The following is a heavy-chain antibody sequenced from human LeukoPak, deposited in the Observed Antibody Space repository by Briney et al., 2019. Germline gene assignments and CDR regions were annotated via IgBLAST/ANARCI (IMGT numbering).Heavy chain of an antibody. CDR2: MGPTGDT. Sequence: GGSLRLSCAGSGFTFTNFAMTWVRQAPGKGLEWVSSMGPTGDTYYADSVKGRFTFSRDNFKKTLYLQMNSLRAEDTAVYYCAKGKINHDGAFDLWGQGTMVIVSS. J-gene: IGHJ3*01. CDR3: AKGKINHDGAFDL. D-gene: IGHD3-16*01. CDR1: GFTFTNFA. V-gene: IGHV3-23*01.